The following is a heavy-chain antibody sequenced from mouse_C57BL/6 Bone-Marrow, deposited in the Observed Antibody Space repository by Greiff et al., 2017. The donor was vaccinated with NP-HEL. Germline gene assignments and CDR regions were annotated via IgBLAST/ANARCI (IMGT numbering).Heavy chain of an antibody. CDR1: GYTFTSYW. Sequence: VQLQQPGAELVMPGASVKLSCKASGYTFTSYWMHWVKQRPGQGLEWIGEIDPSDSYTNYNQKFKGKSTLTEDKSSSTAYMQLSSLTSEDSAVYYCAREGLRGYYFDYWGQGTTLTVSS. CDR3: AREGLRGYYFDY. CDR2: IDPSDSYT. V-gene: IGHV1-69*01. J-gene: IGHJ2*01.